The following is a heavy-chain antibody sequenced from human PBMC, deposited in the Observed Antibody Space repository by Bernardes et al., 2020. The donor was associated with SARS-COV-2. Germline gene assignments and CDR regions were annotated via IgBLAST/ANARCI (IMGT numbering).Heavy chain of an antibody. D-gene: IGHD5-12*01. J-gene: IGHJ6*04. CDR2: ISGSGGST. CDR1: GFTFSSYA. V-gene: IGHV3-23*01. CDR3: AKDRVTRWLRFQTDYDYYGMAV. Sequence: GGSLRLSCAASGFTFSSYAMSWVRQAPGKGLEWVSAISGSGGSTYYADSVKGRFTISRDNSKNTLYLQMNSLRAEDTAVYYCAKDRVTRWLRFQTDYDYYGMAVWGYRTAAIATS.